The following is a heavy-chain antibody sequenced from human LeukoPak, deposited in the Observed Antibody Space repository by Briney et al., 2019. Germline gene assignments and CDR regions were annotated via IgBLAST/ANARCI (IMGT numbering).Heavy chain of an antibody. CDR2: VKSKTDGGTT. V-gene: IGHV3-15*01. J-gene: IGHJ4*02. CDR1: GFTFNNAW. CDR3: VNQPGHYCSGGSCYGD. D-gene: IGHD2-15*01. Sequence: GGSLRLSCAASGFTFNNAWMSWVRQAPGKGLEWVGRVKSKTDGGTTDYAAPVKGRFTISRDDSKNTLYLQMNSLKTEDTAVYYCVNQPGHYCSGGSCYGDWGQGTLVTVSS.